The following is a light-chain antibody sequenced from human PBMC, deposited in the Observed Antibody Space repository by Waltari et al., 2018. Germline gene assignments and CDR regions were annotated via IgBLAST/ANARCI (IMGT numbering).Light chain of an antibody. CDR2: GTS. J-gene: IGKJ3*01. Sequence: EIVMTQSPTTVSLSPGDGATLSCRASQSVSGGYLSWYQQKPGQAPRLLIYGTSTRATGVPARFSGSGSGTDFTLTISNLQPDDFAVYYCQQDFNLPFTFGPETKVEIK. V-gene: IGKV3D-7*01. CDR3: QQDFNLPFT. CDR1: QSVSGGY.